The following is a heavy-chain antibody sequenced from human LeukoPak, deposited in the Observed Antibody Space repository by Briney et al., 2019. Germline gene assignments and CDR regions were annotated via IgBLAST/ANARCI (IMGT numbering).Heavy chain of an antibody. Sequence: SETLSLTCTVSGGSIRNYYWSWIRQPPGKGLEWIGYMYYSGSTNYNPSLKSRVTISVDTSKNQFSLKLSSVTAADTAVYYCARHPSVAGTKGGFDHWGQGTLVTVPS. CDR1: GGSIRNYY. V-gene: IGHV4-59*08. CDR3: ARHPSVAGTKGGFDH. CDR2: MYYSGST. D-gene: IGHD6-19*01. J-gene: IGHJ4*02.